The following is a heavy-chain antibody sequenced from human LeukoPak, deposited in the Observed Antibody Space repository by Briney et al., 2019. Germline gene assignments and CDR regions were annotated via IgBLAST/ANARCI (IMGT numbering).Heavy chain of an antibody. CDR2: ITGDGITT. J-gene: IGHJ4*02. CDR1: GLTFQNTW. V-gene: IGHV3-74*01. Sequence: GGSLRLSCAASGLTFQNTWMHWIRQAPGKGLVWVSRITGDGITTTYADSVKGRFTISRDNAKNTLYLQMNSLRVEDTAVYYCARGRITSSWYYFDYWGQGTPVTVSS. D-gene: IGHD6-13*01. CDR3: ARGRITSSWYYFDY.